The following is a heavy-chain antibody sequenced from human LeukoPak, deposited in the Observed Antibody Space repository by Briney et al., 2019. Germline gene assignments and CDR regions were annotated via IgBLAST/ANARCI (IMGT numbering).Heavy chain of an antibody. CDR1: GFTFSDYY. CDR3: ARDASSSWGRDYYYYMDV. V-gene: IGHV3-11*04. D-gene: IGHD6-13*01. CDR2: ISGSGSGI. Sequence: PGGSLRLSCVASGFTFSDYYMNWIRQAPGKGLEWISYISGSGSGIYYADPVKGRFTISRDNAKNSLFLQMNSLRAEDTAVYYCARDASSSWGRDYYYYMDVWGKGTTVTVSS. J-gene: IGHJ6*03.